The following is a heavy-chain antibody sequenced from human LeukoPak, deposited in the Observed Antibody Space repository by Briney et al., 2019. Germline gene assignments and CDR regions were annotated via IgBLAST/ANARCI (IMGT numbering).Heavy chain of an antibody. CDR2: IPYEGINK. Sequence: GGSLRLSCAASGFTFSNYGMHWVRQAPGKGLEWVAFIPYEGINKYYTDSVKGRFTISRDNSRNTLYLQMNSLRAEDTAVYYCATDRIGYQLSDYWGQGTLVTVSS. J-gene: IGHJ4*02. CDR1: GFTFSNYG. CDR3: ATDRIGYQLSDY. D-gene: IGHD2-2*01. V-gene: IGHV3-30*02.